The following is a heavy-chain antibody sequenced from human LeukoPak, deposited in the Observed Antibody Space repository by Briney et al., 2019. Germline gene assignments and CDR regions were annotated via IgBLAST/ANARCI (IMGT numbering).Heavy chain of an antibody. Sequence: GGSLRLSCAASGFNFSSYSMNWVRQAPGKGLEWVSCISRSSSDIYYADSVKGRFTISRDNAKNSLFLQMNTLKAEDTAVYYCARGRPHGNDYWGQGTLVTVSS. CDR2: ISRSSSDI. CDR1: GFNFSSYS. CDR3: ARGRPHGNDY. V-gene: IGHV3-21*06. J-gene: IGHJ4*02. D-gene: IGHD4-23*01.